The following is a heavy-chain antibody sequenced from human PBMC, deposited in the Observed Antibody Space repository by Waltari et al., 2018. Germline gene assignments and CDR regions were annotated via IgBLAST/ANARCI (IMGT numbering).Heavy chain of an antibody. Sequence: QLHLQESGPGLVEPSETLSLTCSVSGGSIRSDSHYWVWLRQPPGKGLEWFGSIYFGGSTYYNPSLRSRLTISADTSKNQFSLRLTSVTASDTAVYYCARQSGITINEAAFDIWGPGTMVTVPS. J-gene: IGHJ3*02. D-gene: IGHD1-7*01. CDR2: IYFGGST. V-gene: IGHV4-39*01. CDR3: ARQSGITINEAAFDI. CDR1: GGSIRSDSHY.